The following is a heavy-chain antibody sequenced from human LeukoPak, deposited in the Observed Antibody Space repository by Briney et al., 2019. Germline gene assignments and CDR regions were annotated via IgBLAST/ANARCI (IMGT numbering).Heavy chain of an antibody. D-gene: IGHD3-16*01. CDR3: ARGGGYYYCGMDV. J-gene: IGHJ6*02. Sequence: SETLSLTCAVYGGSFSGYYWSWIRQPPGKGLEWIGEINHSGSTNYNPSLKSRVTISVDTSKNQFSLKLSSVAAADTAVYYCARGGGYYYCGMDVWGQGTTVTVSS. CDR2: INHSGST. V-gene: IGHV4-34*01. CDR1: GGSFSGYY.